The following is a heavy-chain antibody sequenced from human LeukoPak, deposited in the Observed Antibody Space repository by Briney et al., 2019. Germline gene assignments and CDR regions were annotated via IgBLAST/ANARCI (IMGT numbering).Heavy chain of an antibody. CDR1: GDSVSSNSAT. D-gene: IGHD6-19*01. Sequence: SQTLSLTCAISGDSVSSNSATWNWIRQSPSRGLEWLGRTYYRSKWYNDYAVSVNSRITINPDTSKSQFSLQLNSVTPEDTAVYYCARDGMAVAVGYFDLWGRGTLVTVSS. J-gene: IGHJ2*01. CDR3: ARDGMAVAVGYFDL. V-gene: IGHV6-1*01. CDR2: TYYRSKWYN.